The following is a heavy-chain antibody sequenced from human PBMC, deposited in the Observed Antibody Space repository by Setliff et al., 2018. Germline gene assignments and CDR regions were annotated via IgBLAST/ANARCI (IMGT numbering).Heavy chain of an antibody. Sequence: SETLSLTCAVSGYSISSGYYWTWIRQPAGKRLEWIGRVYNSGTTYNAFFASRVTMSIDTSKNQFSLNLNSVTAADTALYYCAKESLAINTRWFDPWGQGILVTVSS. J-gene: IGHJ5*02. D-gene: IGHD3-3*02. CDR1: GYSISSGYY. CDR3: AKESLAINTRWFDP. V-gene: IGHV4-38-2*02. CDR2: VYNSGTT.